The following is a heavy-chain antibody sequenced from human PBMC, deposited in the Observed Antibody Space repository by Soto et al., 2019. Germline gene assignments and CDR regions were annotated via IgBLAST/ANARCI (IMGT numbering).Heavy chain of an antibody. CDR1: GFTFSSYG. V-gene: IGHV3-33*01. J-gene: IGHJ4*02. Sequence: QVQLVESGGGVVQPGRSLRLSCAASGFTFSSYGMHWVRQAPGKGLEWGAVIWYDGSNKYYGDSVKGRFTISRDNSKNTLYLKMNSLRAEDTAVYYCARDYDSSGYPRYYFDYWGQGTLVTVSS. CDR2: IWYDGSNK. CDR3: ARDYDSSGYPRYYFDY. D-gene: IGHD3-22*01.